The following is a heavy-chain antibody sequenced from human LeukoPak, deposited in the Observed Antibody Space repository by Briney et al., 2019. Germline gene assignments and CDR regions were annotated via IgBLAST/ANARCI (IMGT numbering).Heavy chain of an antibody. V-gene: IGHV3-30-3*01. Sequence: GGSLRLSCAASGFTLSSYAMHWVRQAPGKGLEWVAVISYDGSNKYYADSVKGRFTISRDNSKNTLYLQMNSLRAEDTAVYYCARDLGYCSGGSCPNWFDPWGQGTLVTVSS. D-gene: IGHD2-15*01. CDR1: GFTLSSYA. CDR2: ISYDGSNK. CDR3: ARDLGYCSGGSCPNWFDP. J-gene: IGHJ5*02.